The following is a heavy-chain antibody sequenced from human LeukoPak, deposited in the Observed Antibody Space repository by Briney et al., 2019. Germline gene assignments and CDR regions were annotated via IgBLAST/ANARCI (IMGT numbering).Heavy chain of an antibody. V-gene: IGHV1-58*02. Sequence: TSVKVSCKASGFTFSSSAMQWVRQARGQRLEWMGWIVVGSGDTNYAQKFQERVTITRDMSTSTAYMELSSLRSDDTAVYYCARSWRCTNGVCYDDFDYWGQGTLVTVSS. D-gene: IGHD2-8*01. CDR1: GFTFSSSA. J-gene: IGHJ4*02. CDR2: IVVGSGDT. CDR3: ARSWRCTNGVCYDDFDY.